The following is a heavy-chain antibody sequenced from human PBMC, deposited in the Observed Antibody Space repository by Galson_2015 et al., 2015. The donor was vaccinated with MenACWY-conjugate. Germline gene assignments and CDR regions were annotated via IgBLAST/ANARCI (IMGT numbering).Heavy chain of an antibody. CDR1: GFTFTSYG. Sequence: SVKVSCKASGFTFTSYGISWVRQAPGQGLEWMGWISAYNGNTNYAQKLQGRVTMTTDTSTSTAYMELRSLRSDDTAVYYCARESSIAGEFDYWGQGTLVTVSS. D-gene: IGHD6-6*01. J-gene: IGHJ4*02. CDR2: ISAYNGNT. V-gene: IGHV1-18*01. CDR3: ARESSIAGEFDY.